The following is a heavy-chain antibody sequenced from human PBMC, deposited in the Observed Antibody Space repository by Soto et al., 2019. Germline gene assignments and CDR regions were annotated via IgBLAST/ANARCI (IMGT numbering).Heavy chain of an antibody. CDR3: GGGASRLRAFDI. V-gene: IGHV4-34*01. CDR2: FNHSGST. Sequence: PSETLSLPCAVYGGSFSGYYWSWIRQPPGKGLEWIGEFNHSGSTYYNPSLKSRVTISVDTSKNQFSLKLSSVTAADTAVYYCGGGASRLRAFDIWGQGTMVTV. CDR1: GGSFSGYY. D-gene: IGHD1-26*01. J-gene: IGHJ3*02.